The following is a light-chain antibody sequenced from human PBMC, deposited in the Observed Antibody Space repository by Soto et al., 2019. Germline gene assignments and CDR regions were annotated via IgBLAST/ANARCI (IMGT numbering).Light chain of an antibody. V-gene: IGLV1-40*01. J-gene: IGLJ3*02. CDR3: QSYDSSLSGSV. CDR2: GDT. Sequence: QSVLTQPPSVSGAPGQRVTNSCTGSSSNIGAGYDVQWYQQLPGTAPKLLIYGDTNRPSGVPDRFSGSNSGTSASLAITGLQAEDESDYYCQSYDSSLSGSVFGGGTKLTVL. CDR1: SSNIGAGYD.